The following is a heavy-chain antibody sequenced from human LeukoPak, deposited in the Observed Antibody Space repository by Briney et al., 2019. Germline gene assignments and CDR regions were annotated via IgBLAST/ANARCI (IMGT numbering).Heavy chain of an antibody. Sequence: GGSLRLSCAASGFTFSSYWMHWVRHAPGKGLVWVSRINNDGSSTTYADSVKGRFTISRDNAKNSLYLQMNSLRAEDTALYYCAKDGQDYYYYMDVWGKGTTVTVSS. V-gene: IGHV3-74*01. D-gene: IGHD3/OR15-3a*01. J-gene: IGHJ6*03. CDR3: AKDGQDYYYYMDV. CDR2: INNDGSST. CDR1: GFTFSSYW.